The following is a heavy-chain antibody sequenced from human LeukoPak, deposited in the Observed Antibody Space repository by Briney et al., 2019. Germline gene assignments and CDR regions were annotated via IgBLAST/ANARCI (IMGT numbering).Heavy chain of an antibody. V-gene: IGHV3-74*01. CDR2: INSDGSST. CDR1: GFTFSSYW. Sequence: SGGSLRLSCAASGFTFSSYWMHWVRQAPGKGLVWVSRINSDGSSTSYADSVKGRFTISRDNAKNTLYLQMNSLSAEDTAVYYCAREGYFDWYVSGMDVWGQGTTVTVSS. CDR3: AREGYFDWYVSGMDV. J-gene: IGHJ6*02. D-gene: IGHD3-9*01.